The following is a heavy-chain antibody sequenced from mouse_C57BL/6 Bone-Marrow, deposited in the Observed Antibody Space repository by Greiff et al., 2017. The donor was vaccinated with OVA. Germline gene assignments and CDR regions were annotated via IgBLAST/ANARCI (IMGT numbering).Heavy chain of an antibody. J-gene: IGHJ1*03. CDR1: GFTFSDYY. V-gene: IGHV5-16*01. D-gene: IGHD1-1*01. CDR3: ARGGSSSYWYFDV. CDR2: INYDGSST. Sequence: EVKLMESEGGLVQPGSSMKLSCTASGFTFSDYYMAWVRQVPEKGLEWVANINYDGSSTYYLDSLKSRFIISRDNAKNILYLQMSSLKSEDTATYYCARGGSSSYWYFDVWGTGTTVTVSS.